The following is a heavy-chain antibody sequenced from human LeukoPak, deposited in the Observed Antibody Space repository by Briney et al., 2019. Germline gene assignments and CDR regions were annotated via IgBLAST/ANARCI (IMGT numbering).Heavy chain of an antibody. V-gene: IGHV3-7*01. CDR2: INQDGSVQ. J-gene: IGHJ4*02. D-gene: IGHD5-12*01. Sequence: GGSLRLSCAASGFTLRSYWMSWVRQAPGKGLEWVANINQDGSVQYYMDSVKGRFTISRDNAKNSLYVQMNSLRDEDTAVYYCARVEYSGWNLEYWGQGTLVTVSS. CDR1: GFTLRSYW. CDR3: ARVEYSGWNLEY.